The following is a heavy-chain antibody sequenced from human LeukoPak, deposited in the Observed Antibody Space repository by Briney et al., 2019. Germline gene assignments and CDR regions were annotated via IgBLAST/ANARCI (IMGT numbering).Heavy chain of an antibody. D-gene: IGHD4-17*01. J-gene: IGHJ4*02. CDR3: AKYGDYAFDY. CDR1: GFTFSSYA. V-gene: IGHV3-23*01. CDR2: ISGSGGST. Sequence: PGGSLRLSCAASGFTFSSYAMSWVRQAPGKGLEWVSAISGSGGSTYYADSVKGQFTISRDNSKSTLYLQMNSLRAEDTAVYYCAKYGDYAFDYWGQGTLVTVSS.